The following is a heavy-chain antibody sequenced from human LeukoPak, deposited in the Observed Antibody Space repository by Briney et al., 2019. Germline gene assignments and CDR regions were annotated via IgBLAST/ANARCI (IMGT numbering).Heavy chain of an antibody. V-gene: IGHV1-18*01. CDR3: ARERIMITFGGAYYFDY. D-gene: IGHD3-16*01. CDR2: ISAYNGNT. J-gene: IGHJ4*02. CDR1: GYLFTRKS. Sequence: GASVKVSCKTSGYLFTRKSISWVRQAPGQGLEWMGWISAYNGNTNYAQKLQGRVTMTTDTSTSTAYMELRSLRSDDTAVYYCARERIMITFGGAYYFDYWGQGTLVTVSS.